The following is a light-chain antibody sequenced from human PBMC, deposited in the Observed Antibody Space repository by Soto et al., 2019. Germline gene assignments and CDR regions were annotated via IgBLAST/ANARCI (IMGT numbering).Light chain of an antibody. V-gene: IGKV1-5*01. CDR2: DAS. CDR3: HQYKTYST. Sequence: DIQLTQSPSTLSASVGDRVTITCRASQSLNNRLAWYQQKPGKAPKLLIYDASTLESGVSSRFSGTGSETECTLTITDLQADDHATYFCHQYKTYSTFGQGTKVDIK. J-gene: IGKJ1*01. CDR1: QSLNNR.